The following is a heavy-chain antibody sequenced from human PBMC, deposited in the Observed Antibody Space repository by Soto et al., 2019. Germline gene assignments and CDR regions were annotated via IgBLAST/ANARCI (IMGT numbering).Heavy chain of an antibody. Sequence: EVQLVETGGGLVQPGGSLRLSCAASGFTFSSYWMHWVRQAPGKGLVWVSRMNSDGSTTNYADSVKGRFTISRDNAKNTLYLQMNSLRAEDTAVYYCARGRSGTYAMDCCGQGILVSVSS. V-gene: IGHV3-74*01. CDR1: GFTFSSYW. D-gene: IGHD1-26*01. CDR2: MNSDGSTT. CDR3: ARGRSGTYAMDC. J-gene: IGHJ4*02.